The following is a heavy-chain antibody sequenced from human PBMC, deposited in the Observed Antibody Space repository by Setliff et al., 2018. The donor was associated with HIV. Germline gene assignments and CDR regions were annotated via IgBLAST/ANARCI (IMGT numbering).Heavy chain of an antibody. CDR1: GGSISSSSYY. V-gene: IGHV4-39*07. D-gene: IGHD6-13*01. CDR3: ATSTICDGCDYYYMDV. J-gene: IGHJ6*03. CDR2: IYYRGST. Sequence: KASETLSLTCTVPGGSISSSSYYWGWIRQPPGKGLQWIGSIYYRGSTYYNPSLKSRVTMSVDTSNNEFSLKLTSVTAADTAVYYSATSTICDGCDYYYMDVWGKGTTVTVSS.